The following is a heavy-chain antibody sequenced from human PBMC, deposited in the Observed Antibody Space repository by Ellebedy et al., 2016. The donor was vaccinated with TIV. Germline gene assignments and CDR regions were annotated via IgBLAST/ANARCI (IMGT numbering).Heavy chain of an antibody. CDR2: ISYDGKNQ. Sequence: GGSLRLSCAASGFTFSSSTMTWVRQAPGKGLEWVAVISYDGKNQKYADSVKGRFSISRDNSKNTLSLQMNSLRPEDTAVYYCAKDWRWEKRNYGMNVWGQGTTVTVS. CDR1: GFTFSSST. J-gene: IGHJ6*02. V-gene: IGHV3-30*18. D-gene: IGHD1-26*01. CDR3: AKDWRWEKRNYGMNV.